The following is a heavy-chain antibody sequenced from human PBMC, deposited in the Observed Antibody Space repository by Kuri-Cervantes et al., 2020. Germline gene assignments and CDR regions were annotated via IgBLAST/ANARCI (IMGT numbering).Heavy chain of an antibody. CDR3: ARATTGSSCFDWLFWDYGMDV. V-gene: IGHV4-59*12. D-gene: IGHD3-9*01. CDR2: IYYSGST. J-gene: IGHJ6*02. Sequence: GSLRLSCTVSGGSISSYYWSWIRQPPGKGLEWIGYIYYSGSTNYNPSLKSRVTISVDTSKNQFSLKLSSVTAADTAVYYCARATTGSSCFDWLFWDYGMDVWGQGTTVTVSS. CDR1: GGSISSYY.